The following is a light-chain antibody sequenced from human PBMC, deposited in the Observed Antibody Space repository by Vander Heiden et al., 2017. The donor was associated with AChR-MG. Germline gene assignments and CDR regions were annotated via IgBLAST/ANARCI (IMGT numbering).Light chain of an antibody. Sequence: DIQMTQSPSTLSASVGDRVPITCRASQSIRSWLAWYQQKPGKAPKLLIYDASSLESGVPSRFSGSGSGTEFTLTISSLQPDDFATYYCQQYYSYSGTFGQGTKVEIK. CDR3: QQYYSYSGT. V-gene: IGKV1-5*01. CDR1: QSIRSW. CDR2: DAS. J-gene: IGKJ1*01.